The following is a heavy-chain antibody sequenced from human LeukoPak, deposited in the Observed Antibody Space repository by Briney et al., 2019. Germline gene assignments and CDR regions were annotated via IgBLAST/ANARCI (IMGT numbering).Heavy chain of an antibody. CDR1: GGSISSGGYS. J-gene: IGHJ4*02. D-gene: IGHD3-22*01. V-gene: IGHV4-30-2*01. Sequence: SETLSLTCAVSGGSISSGGYSWSWIRQPPGKGLEGIGYIYHSGSTYYNPSLKIRVTISVDRSKNQFSLKLSSVTAADTAVYYCDRGMNYDSSGYYTPEYYFDYWGQGTLVTVSS. CDR2: IYHSGST. CDR3: DRGMNYDSSGYYTPEYYFDY.